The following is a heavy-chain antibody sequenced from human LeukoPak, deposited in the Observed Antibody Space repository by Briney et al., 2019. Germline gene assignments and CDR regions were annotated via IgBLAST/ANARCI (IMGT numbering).Heavy chain of an antibody. D-gene: IGHD2-2*01. CDR1: RGSRSGAY. J-gene: IGHJ4*02. V-gene: IGHV4-34*01. CDR3: ARIYCSNTRCYYYFDY. Sequence: SETLSLTCTVERGSRSGAYWTWIRQPPVDGLEWIGEITHTGSPNHNPWVKRRVTMAADTPKNQFSLKLSSVTAADTAVYYCARIYCSNTRCYYYFDYWGQGTLVTVSS. CDR2: ITHTGSP.